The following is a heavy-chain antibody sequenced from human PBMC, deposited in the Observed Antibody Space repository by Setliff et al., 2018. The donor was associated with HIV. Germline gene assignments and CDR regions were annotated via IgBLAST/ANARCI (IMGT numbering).Heavy chain of an antibody. D-gene: IGHD6-19*01. Sequence: SETLSLTCTVSGGSISSSSYYWGWIRQPPGKGLEWIGSIYYSGSTYYNPSLKSRVTISVDTSKNQFSLKLSSVTAADTAVYYCACTGYSSGWSFDYWGQGTLVTVSS. CDR3: ACTGYSSGWSFDY. J-gene: IGHJ4*02. CDR1: GGSISSSSYY. V-gene: IGHV4-39*07. CDR2: IYYSGST.